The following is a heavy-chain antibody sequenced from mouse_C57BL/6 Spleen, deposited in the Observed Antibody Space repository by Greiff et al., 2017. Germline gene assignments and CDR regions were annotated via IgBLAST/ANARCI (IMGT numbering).Heavy chain of an antibody. V-gene: IGHV5-9*01. J-gene: IGHJ1*03. CDR2: ISGGGGNT. Sequence: EVMLVESGGGLVKPGGFLKLSCAASGFTFSSYTMSWVRQTPEQRLEWVATISGGGGNTYYPDSVKGRFTISRDNAKNTLYLQMSSLRSEDTALYYCARAPFYYYGSSYWYFDVWGTGTTGTVSS. CDR1: GFTFSSYT. D-gene: IGHD1-1*01. CDR3: ARAPFYYYGSSYWYFDV.